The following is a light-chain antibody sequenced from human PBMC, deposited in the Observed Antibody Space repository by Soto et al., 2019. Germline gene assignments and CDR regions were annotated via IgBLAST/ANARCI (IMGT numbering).Light chain of an antibody. CDR2: GES. V-gene: IGKV3-20*01. Sequence: VLTQSPGTLSLSPGERATISCRASQSISSNYLAWYQHKPGQAPRLLIYGESSRATGIPHRFSGSGSGTDFTLSIRRLEPEDCGVFYCQQYGNSPPYTFGQGSRLEIK. CDR3: QQYGNSPPYT. J-gene: IGKJ2*01. CDR1: QSISSNY.